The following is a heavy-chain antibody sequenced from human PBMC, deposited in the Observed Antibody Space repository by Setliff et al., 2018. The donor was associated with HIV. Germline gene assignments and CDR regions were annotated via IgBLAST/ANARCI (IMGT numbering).Heavy chain of an antibody. J-gene: IGHJ4*02. Sequence: PSETLSLTCTVSGGSISSGGYYWSWIRQHPGKGLEWIGYIYYSGSTYYSPSLKSRVTISVDTSKNQFSLKLSSVTAADTAVYYCARDFISDSSGYYSSHFDCWGQGTLVTVSS. CDR3: ARDFISDSSGYYSSHFDC. CDR2: IYYSGST. V-gene: IGHV4-31*03. CDR1: GGSISSGGYY. D-gene: IGHD3-22*01.